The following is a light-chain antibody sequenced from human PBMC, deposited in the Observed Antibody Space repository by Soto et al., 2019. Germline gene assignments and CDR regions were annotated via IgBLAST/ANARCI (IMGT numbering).Light chain of an antibody. Sequence: EIALTQSPATLSLSPGERATLSCRASQSISRYLAWYQQKPGQAPRLLIFDASTRATGIPARFSGSGSGTEFTLTITSLQSEDFAVYYCQQYNAWPRTFGQGTKVDIK. CDR3: QQYNAWPRT. J-gene: IGKJ1*01. V-gene: IGKV3-15*01. CDR2: DAS. CDR1: QSISRY.